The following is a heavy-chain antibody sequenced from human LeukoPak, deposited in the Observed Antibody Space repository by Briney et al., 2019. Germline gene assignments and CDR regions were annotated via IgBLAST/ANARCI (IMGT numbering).Heavy chain of an antibody. CDR3: ARASYSYDISGWVPFDY. D-gene: IGHD3-22*01. CDR2: IYTSGST. V-gene: IGHV4-61*02. Sequence: PSQTLSLTCTVSGGSISSSSYYWGWIRQPAGKGLEWIGRIYTSGSTNYNPSLKSRVTISGDTSKNQFSLRLSSVTAADTAVYYCARASYSYDISGWVPFDYWGQGTLVTVSS. J-gene: IGHJ4*02. CDR1: GGSISSSSYY.